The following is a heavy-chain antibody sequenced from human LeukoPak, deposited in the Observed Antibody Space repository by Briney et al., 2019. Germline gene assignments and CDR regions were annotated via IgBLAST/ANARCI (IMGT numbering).Heavy chain of an antibody. J-gene: IGHJ5*02. CDR2: ISYDGSNK. CDR3: AREGDGDAFDP. CDR1: GFTFSSYA. V-gene: IGHV3-30*04. D-gene: IGHD4-17*01. Sequence: PGGSLRLSCAASGFTFSSYAMHWVRQAPGKGLEWVAVISYDGSNKYYADSVKGRFTISRDNSKNTPYLQMNSLRAEDTAVYYCAREGDGDAFDPWGQGTLVTVSS.